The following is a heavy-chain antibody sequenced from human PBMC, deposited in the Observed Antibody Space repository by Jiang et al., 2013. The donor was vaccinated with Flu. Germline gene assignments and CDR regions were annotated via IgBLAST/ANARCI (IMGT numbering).Heavy chain of an antibody. CDR3: ARARGFGADY. Sequence: GSGLVKPSETLSLTCTVSGGSISSYYWSWIRQPPGKGLEWIGYVFYSGSTNYDPSLKSRVTISLDTSKNQFSLNLSSVTAADTAVYYCARARGFGADYWGQGTLVTVSS. J-gene: IGHJ4*02. CDR2: VFYSGST. CDR1: GGSISSYY. D-gene: IGHD3-10*01. V-gene: IGHV4-59*01.